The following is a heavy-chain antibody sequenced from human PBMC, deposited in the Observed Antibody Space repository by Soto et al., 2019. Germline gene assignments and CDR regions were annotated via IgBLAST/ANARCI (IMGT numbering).Heavy chain of an antibody. V-gene: IGHV3-74*01. CDR2: INNDGSGT. CDR3: GRASKDGDY. CDR1: GFAFSGYW. Sequence: EVQLVESGGDLVQPGGSLRLSCAASGFAFSGYWMHWVRQAPGKGLVWVSRINNDGSGTGSADFVKGRFTISRDYARKTLYLQMNSLRAEDTAVTYSGRASKDGDYWGRGTLVTVSS. J-gene: IGHJ4*02.